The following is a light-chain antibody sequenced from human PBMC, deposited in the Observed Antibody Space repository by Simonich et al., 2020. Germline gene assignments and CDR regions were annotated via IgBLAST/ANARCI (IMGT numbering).Light chain of an antibody. Sequence: IRMTQSPSSLSASTGDRVTITCRADQGISSYLAWYQQKPGKVPKLLIYAASTLQSGVPSRFSGSGSGTDFTLTISSLQPEDVATYYCQKYNSAPRTFGQGTKVEIK. V-gene: IGKV1-27*01. CDR2: AAS. CDR1: QGISSY. J-gene: IGKJ1*01. CDR3: QKYNSAPRT.